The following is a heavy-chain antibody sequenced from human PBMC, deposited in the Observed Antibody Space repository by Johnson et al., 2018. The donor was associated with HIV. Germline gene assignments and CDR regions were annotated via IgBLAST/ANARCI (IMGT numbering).Heavy chain of an antibody. D-gene: IGHD2-15*01. V-gene: IGHV3-53*01. J-gene: IGHJ3*02. CDR2: IYNDGNT. CDR1: GFTVSSNY. CDR3: ARDPDVTPGAFDI. Sequence: VQLVESGGGLIQPGGSLRLSCAASGFTVSSNYMSWVRQAPGKGLEWVSVIYNDGNTYYADSVKGRFTISRDNSKNTLYLQMNSLRAEDTAVYYCARDPDVTPGAFDIWGQGTMVTVSS.